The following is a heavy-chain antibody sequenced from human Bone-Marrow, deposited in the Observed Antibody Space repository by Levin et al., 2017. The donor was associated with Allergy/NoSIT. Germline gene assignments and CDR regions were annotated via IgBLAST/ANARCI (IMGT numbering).Heavy chain of an antibody. CDR3: ARDWTHYDILTGYSDPYYFDY. V-gene: IGHV3-48*02. Sequence: LSLTCAASGFTFSSYSMNWVRQAPGKGLEWVSYISSSSSTIYYADSVKGRFTISRDNAKNSLYLQMNSLRDEDTAVYYCARDWTHYDILTGYSDPYYFDYWGQGTLVTVSS. CDR1: GFTFSSYS. J-gene: IGHJ4*02. CDR2: ISSSSSTI. D-gene: IGHD3-9*01.